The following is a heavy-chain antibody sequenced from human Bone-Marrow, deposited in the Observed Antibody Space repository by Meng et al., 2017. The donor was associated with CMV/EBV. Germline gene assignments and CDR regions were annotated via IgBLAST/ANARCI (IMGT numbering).Heavy chain of an antibody. CDR3: AKLSGSTFSSFRVIHN. Sequence: SGLAFSGSAMSWVRQAPGKGLEWVSVIGGSDGSTGYADSVKGRFSISRDNSKNTVYLQMNSLKAEDTAVYHCAKLSGSTFSSFRVIHNWGQGTLVTVSS. CDR2: IGGSDGST. D-gene: IGHD3-16*01. V-gene: IGHV3-23*01. J-gene: IGHJ4*02. CDR1: GLAFSGSA.